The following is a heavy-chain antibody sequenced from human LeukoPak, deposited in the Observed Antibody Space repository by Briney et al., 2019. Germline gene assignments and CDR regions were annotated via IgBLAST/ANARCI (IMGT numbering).Heavy chain of an antibody. Sequence: GGSLRLSCAASGFTFSSYGMHWVRQAPGKGLEWVAVIWYDGSNKYYADSVKGRFTISRDNAKNSLYLQMNSLRAEDTAVYYCAREGIAAAGDYWGQGTLVTVPS. CDR3: AREGIAAAGDY. J-gene: IGHJ4*02. V-gene: IGHV3-33*01. CDR1: GFTFSSYG. CDR2: IWYDGSNK. D-gene: IGHD6-13*01.